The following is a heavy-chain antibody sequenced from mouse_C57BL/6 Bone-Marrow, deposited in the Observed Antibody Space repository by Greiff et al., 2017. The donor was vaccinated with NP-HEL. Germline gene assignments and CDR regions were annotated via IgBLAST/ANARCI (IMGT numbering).Heavy chain of an antibody. J-gene: IGHJ3*01. CDR3: ARWGLRRGAY. V-gene: IGHV1-64*01. CDR1: GYTFTSYW. CDR2: IHPNSGST. D-gene: IGHD2-4*01. Sequence: QVQLQQPGAELVKPGASVKLSCKASGYTFTSYWMHWVKQRPGHGLEWIGMIHPNSGSTNYNEKFKSKATLTVDKSSSTAYMQLSSLTSEDSAVYYCARWGLRRGAYWGQGTLVTVSA.